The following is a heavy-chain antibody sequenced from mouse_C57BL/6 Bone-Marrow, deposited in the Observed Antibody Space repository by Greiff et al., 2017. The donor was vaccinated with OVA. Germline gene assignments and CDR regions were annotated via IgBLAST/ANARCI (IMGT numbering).Heavy chain of an antibody. D-gene: IGHD1-1*02. Sequence: VQLQQSGAELVMPGASVKLSCKASGYTFTSYWMHWVKQRPGQGLEWIGEIDPSDSYTNYNQKFKGKSTLTVDKSSSTAYMQLSSLTSEDSAVYYCARRLGGGYFDYWGQGTTLTVSS. CDR2: IDPSDSYT. V-gene: IGHV1-69*01. CDR3: ARRLGGGYFDY. CDR1: GYTFTSYW. J-gene: IGHJ2*01.